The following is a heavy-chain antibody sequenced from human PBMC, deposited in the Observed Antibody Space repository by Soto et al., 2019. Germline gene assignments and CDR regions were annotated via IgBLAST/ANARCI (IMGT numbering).Heavy chain of an antibody. CDR2: ISSGAGNT. Sequence: EVQLLESGGGLGQPGGSLRLSCATSGFTFISYAVNWVRQAPGKGLQWVSGISSGAGNTYYADSVEGRFTISRDTSKNTVVLELNNLRAEDTAIYYCARSRPYSGIDYWCQGTLVTVSS. CDR3: ARSRPYSGIDY. J-gene: IGHJ4*02. CDR1: GFTFISYA. V-gene: IGHV3-23*01. D-gene: IGHD2-15*01.